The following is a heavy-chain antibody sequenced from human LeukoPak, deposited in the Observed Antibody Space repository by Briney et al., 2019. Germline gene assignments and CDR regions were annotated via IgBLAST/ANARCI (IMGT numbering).Heavy chain of an antibody. J-gene: IGHJ5*02. V-gene: IGHV1-46*01. CDR2: INPSGGST. D-gene: IGHD1-26*01. Sequence: ASVKVSCKASGYTFTSYYMHWVRQAPGQGLEWMGIINPSGGSTSYAQKFQGRVTMTRDTSTSTVYMELSSLRSEDTTVYYCARVRELLREAASNNWFDPWGQGTLVTVSS. CDR3: ARVRELLREAASNNWFDP. CDR1: GYTFTSYY.